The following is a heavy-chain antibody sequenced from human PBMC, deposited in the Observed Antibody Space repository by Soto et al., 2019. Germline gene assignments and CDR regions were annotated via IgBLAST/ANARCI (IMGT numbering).Heavy chain of an antibody. CDR3: TTFRWGY. V-gene: IGHV3-15*01. CDR2: IKNNADGGTT. D-gene: IGHD3-16*01. CDR1: DFTFDNAW. Sequence: EVQLVESGGDLVEPGGSLRLSCVASDFTFDNAWMSWVRQAPGKGLEWVGRIKNNADGGTTEYAAPVKGRVTISRDDSKNTLYLQMNGLKTEDTAVYYCTTFRWGYWGQGTLVTVSS. J-gene: IGHJ1*01.